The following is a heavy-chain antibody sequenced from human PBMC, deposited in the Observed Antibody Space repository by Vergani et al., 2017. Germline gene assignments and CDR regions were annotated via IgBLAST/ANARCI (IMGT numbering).Heavy chain of an antibody. CDR2: IHSSGTT. CDR1: GGSITSGSFY. D-gene: IGHD3-10*01. V-gene: IGHV4-61*02. Sequence: QVQLHESGPGLVKPSQTLSLTCTVSGGSITSGSFYWSWIRQPAGQGLEWIGRIHSSGTTNYNPSLKSRVTLSVDTSKTQLSLRMTSVTAADTAVYYCARDSWTSELRGVYWFDTWGQGTLVSVSS. CDR3: ARDSWTSELRGVYWFDT. J-gene: IGHJ5*02.